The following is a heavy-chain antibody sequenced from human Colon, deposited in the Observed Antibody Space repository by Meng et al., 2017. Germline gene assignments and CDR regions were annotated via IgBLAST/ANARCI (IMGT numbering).Heavy chain of an antibody. Sequence: QVQLQESGPGLVKPSETLSLTCTVSGASVDSGSYPWSWVRQPPGKGLECIGYTYKGRSTYYNPSLKSRVSMSEDTSKNQFSLTLNSVTAADTGVYYCIAYMVGRGGLGSWGQGTLVTVSS. D-gene: IGHD3/OR15-3a*01. J-gene: IGHJ5*02. CDR2: TYKGRST. CDR1: GASVDSGSYP. V-gene: IGHV4-30-4*01. CDR3: IAYMVGRGGLGS.